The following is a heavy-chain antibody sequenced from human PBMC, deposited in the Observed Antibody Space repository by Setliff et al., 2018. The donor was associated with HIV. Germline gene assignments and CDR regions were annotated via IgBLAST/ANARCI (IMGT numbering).Heavy chain of an antibody. CDR1: GGTFSSYA. CDR2: IIPILGIA. J-gene: IGHJ3*02. Sequence: SVKVSCKASGGTFSSYAISWVRQAPGQGLEWMGGIIPILGIANYAQKFQGRVTITADKPTSTAYMELSSLRSEDTAVYYCARDLTGEDAFDIWGQGTMVTVSS. V-gene: IGHV1-69*10. D-gene: IGHD7-27*01. CDR3: ARDLTGEDAFDI.